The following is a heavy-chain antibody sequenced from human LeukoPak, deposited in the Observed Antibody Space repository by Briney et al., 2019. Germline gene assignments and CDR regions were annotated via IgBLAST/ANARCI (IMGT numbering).Heavy chain of an antibody. J-gene: IGHJ4*02. D-gene: IGHD1-1*01. CDR3: VRDDDQYGVDY. CDR1: GFTFTSHW. Sequence: GGSLRLSCVASGFTFTSHWMHWVRQAPGKGLVCVSRIKSDGTYSDYGDSVRGRFTISRGNAKDTLYLQMNSLRVEDTAVYYCVRDDDQYGVDYWGRGTLVTVSS. CDR2: IKSDGTYS. V-gene: IGHV3-74*01.